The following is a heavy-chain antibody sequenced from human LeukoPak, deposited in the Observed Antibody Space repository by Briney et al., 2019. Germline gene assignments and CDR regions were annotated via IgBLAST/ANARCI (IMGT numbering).Heavy chain of an antibody. V-gene: IGHV3-66*04. D-gene: IGHD4/OR15-4a*01. CDR3: ARQAGAYSHPYDY. CDR1: GFTFSSYE. J-gene: IGHJ4*02. CDR2: IYSDNT. Sequence: GGSLRLSCAASGFTFSSYEMSWVRQAPGKGLEWVSFIYSDNTHYSDSVKGRFTISRDNSKNTLYLQMNSLRAEDTAVYYCARQAGAYSHPYDYWGQGTLVTVSS.